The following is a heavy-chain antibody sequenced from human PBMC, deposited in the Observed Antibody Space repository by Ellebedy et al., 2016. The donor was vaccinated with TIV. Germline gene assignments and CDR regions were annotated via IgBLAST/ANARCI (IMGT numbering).Heavy chain of an antibody. D-gene: IGHD6-19*01. CDR3: ASTSWGSGWYYFDY. Sequence: SETLSLTCAVYGGSFSGYCWTWIRQPPGKGLEWIGEINPSGSTTYNPSLKSRVTVSVDTSKNQFSLKLSSVTAADTAVYYCASTSWGSGWYYFDYWGQGTLVTVSS. CDR2: INPSGST. CDR1: GGSFSGYC. V-gene: IGHV4-34*01. J-gene: IGHJ4*02.